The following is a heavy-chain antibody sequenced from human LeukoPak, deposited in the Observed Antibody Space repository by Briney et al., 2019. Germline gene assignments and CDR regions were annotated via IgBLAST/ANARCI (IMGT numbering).Heavy chain of an antibody. CDR1: GFTFSDYY. CDR2: ISSSGSTI. V-gene: IGHV3-11*01. CDR3: ARNRELERVFDY. D-gene: IGHD1-1*01. Sequence: GGSLRLSCAASGFTFSDYYMSWIRQALGKGLDWVSYISSSGSTIYYADSVKGRFTISRDNAKNSLYLQMNSLRAEDTAVYYCARNRELERVFDYWGQGTLVTVSS. J-gene: IGHJ4*02.